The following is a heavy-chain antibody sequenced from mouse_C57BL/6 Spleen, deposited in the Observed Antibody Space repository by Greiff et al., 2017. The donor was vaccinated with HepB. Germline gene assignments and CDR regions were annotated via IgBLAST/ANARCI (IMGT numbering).Heavy chain of an antibody. V-gene: IGHV1-19*01. Sequence: VQLQQSGPVLVKPGASVKMSCKASGYTFTDYYMNWVKQSHGKSLEWIGVINPYNGGTSYNQKFKGKATLTVDKSSSTAYMELNSLTSEDSAVYYCARRANGNYGAMDYWGQGTSVTVSS. CDR1: GYTFTDYY. J-gene: IGHJ4*01. D-gene: IGHD2-1*01. CDR3: ARRANGNYGAMDY. CDR2: INPYNGGT.